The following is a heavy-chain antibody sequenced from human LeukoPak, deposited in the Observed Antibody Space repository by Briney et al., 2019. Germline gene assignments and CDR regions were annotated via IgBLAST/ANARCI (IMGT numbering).Heavy chain of an antibody. Sequence: ASVKVSCKASGYTFSNYDITWVRQATGQGPEWMGWMNPEIGRTGYAPRFQGRVTMTRDSSITTAYMELSSLRFEDTAVYYCTRGIRHQLLSDYWGQGTLVTVSS. V-gene: IGHV1-8*01. CDR3: TRGIRHQLLSDY. CDR2: MNPEIGRT. D-gene: IGHD2-2*01. J-gene: IGHJ4*02. CDR1: GYTFSNYD.